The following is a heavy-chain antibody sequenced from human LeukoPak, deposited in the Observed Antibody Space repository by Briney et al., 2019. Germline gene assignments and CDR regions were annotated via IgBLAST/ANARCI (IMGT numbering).Heavy chain of an antibody. CDR1: GYSFISYW. Sequence: GESLKISCKGSGYSFISYWIGWVRQMPGKGLEWMGIIYPGDSDTRYSPSFQGQVTISADKSISTAYLQWSSLKASDTAMYYCARASTIFGVVYGMDVWGQGTAVTVSS. CDR3: ARASTIFGVVYGMDV. CDR2: IYPGDSDT. D-gene: IGHD3-3*01. V-gene: IGHV5-51*01. J-gene: IGHJ6*02.